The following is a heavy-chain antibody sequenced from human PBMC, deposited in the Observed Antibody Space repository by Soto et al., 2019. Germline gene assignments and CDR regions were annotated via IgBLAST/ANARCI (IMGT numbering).Heavy chain of an antibody. D-gene: IGHD6-19*01. Sequence: SETLSLTCTVSGGSISTYYWSWIRQPPGKGLEWIGYIYYSGSTNYNPSLKSRVTISVDTSKNQFSLKLSSVTAADTAVYYCASVAVAGTGGFDYWGQGTLVTVSS. J-gene: IGHJ4*02. V-gene: IGHV4-59*08. CDR2: IYYSGST. CDR1: GGSISTYY. CDR3: ASVAVAGTGGFDY.